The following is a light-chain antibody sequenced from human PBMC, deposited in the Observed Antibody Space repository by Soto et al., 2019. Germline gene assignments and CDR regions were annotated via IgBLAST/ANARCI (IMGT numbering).Light chain of an antibody. J-gene: IGKJ5*01. CDR1: QVMSSW. V-gene: IGKV1D-12*01. CDR3: QQADSLPIT. CDR2: AAS. Sequence: DIPITQSPSSLSASVGDRVTISCRASQVMSSWLAWYQQKPGKAPKLLIFAASTLQSGVPSRFSGSGSRTDFTLTISDLQPEDVATYYCQQADSLPITFGHGTRLE.